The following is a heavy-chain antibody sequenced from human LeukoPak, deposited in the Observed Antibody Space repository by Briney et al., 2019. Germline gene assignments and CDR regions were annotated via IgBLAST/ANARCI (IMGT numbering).Heavy chain of an antibody. D-gene: IGHD6-19*01. CDR2: IYYSGST. CDR1: GGSISSGDYY. J-gene: IGHJ3*02. CDR3: ARGGGLNDAFDI. V-gene: IGHV4-39*01. Sequence: SETLSLTCTVSGGSISSGDYYWGWIRQPPGKGLEWIGSIYYSGSTYYDPSLKSRVTISVDTSKNQFSLKLSSVTAADTAVYYCARGGGLNDAFDIWGQGTMVTVSS.